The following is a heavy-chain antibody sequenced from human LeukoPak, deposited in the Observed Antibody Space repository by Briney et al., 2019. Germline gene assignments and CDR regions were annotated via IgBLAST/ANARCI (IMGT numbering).Heavy chain of an antibody. V-gene: IGHV4-59*08. CDR1: GGSISSYY. CDR2: IYHSGST. Sequence: SETLSLTCTVSGGSISSYYWSWIRQPPGKGLEWIGYIYHSGSTNYNPSLKSRVTISVDTSKNQFSLKLSSVTAADTAVYYCASGYGSGSYPLDYWGQGTLVTVSS. CDR3: ASGYGSGSYPLDY. J-gene: IGHJ4*02. D-gene: IGHD3-10*01.